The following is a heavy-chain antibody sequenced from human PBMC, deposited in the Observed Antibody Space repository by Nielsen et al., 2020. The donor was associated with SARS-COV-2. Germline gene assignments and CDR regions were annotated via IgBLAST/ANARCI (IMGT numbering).Heavy chain of an antibody. J-gene: IGHJ6*02. D-gene: IGHD3-3*01. CDR1: GFTFSGSA. V-gene: IGHV3-73*01. Sequence: GGSLRLSCAASGFTFSGSAMHWVRQASGKGLEWVGRIRSKANSYATAYAASVKGRFTISRDDSKNTAYLQMNSLKTEDTAVYYCTRRSYAVTNYYYGMDVWGQGTTVTVSS. CDR2: IRSKANSYAT. CDR3: TRRSYAVTNYYYGMDV.